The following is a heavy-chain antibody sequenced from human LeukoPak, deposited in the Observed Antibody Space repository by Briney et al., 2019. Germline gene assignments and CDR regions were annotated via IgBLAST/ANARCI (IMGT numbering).Heavy chain of an antibody. CDR1: GFTFSPYW. CDR3: ARDRSYAMEV. J-gene: IGHJ6*02. V-gene: IGHV3-74*01. CDR2: INGDGTSR. Sequence: AGGSLRLSCVASGFTFSPYWMHRVRQAPGKGLVWVSHINGDGTSRNYADSVEGRFTISRDNAKNTVYLEMNSLRADDTAVYYCARDRSYAMEVWGQGTTVAVSS.